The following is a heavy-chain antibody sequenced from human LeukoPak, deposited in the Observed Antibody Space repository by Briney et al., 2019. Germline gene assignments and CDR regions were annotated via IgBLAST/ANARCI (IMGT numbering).Heavy chain of an antibody. Sequence: ASVKVSCKASGYTFTSYGISWVRQAPGQGLEWMGGISAYNGNTNYAQKLQGRVTMTTDTSTSTAYMELRSLRSDDTAVYYCARGRYCSGGSCYQEFDYWGQGTLVTVSS. CDR3: ARGRYCSGGSCYQEFDY. D-gene: IGHD2-15*01. CDR2: ISAYNGNT. J-gene: IGHJ4*02. CDR1: GYTFTSYG. V-gene: IGHV1-18*01.